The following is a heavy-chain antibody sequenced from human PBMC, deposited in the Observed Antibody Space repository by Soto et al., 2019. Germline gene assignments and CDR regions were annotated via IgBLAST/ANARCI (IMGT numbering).Heavy chain of an antibody. D-gene: IGHD3-9*01. J-gene: IGHJ4*02. V-gene: IGHV3-21*01. Sequence: KPGGSLRLSCAASGFNFRSYTMGWVRQAPGKGLDWVSSISPGSDYIFYADSLKGRFTISRDNAKDSLYLQLDTVTGEDTAIYYCARALVRYSTLQTYYFDSWGQGTRVTVSS. CDR2: ISPGSDYI. CDR3: ARALVRYSTLQTYYFDS. CDR1: GFNFRSYT.